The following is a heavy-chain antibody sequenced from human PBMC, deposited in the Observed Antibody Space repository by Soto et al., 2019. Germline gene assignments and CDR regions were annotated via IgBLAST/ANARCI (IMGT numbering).Heavy chain of an antibody. CDR2: ISGSGGST. CDR1: GFTFSSYA. CDR3: AKELSSGSYYLVFDD. V-gene: IGHV3-23*01. Sequence: GGSLRLSCASSGFTFSSYAMSWVRQAPGKGLEWVSAISGSGGSTYYADSVKGRFTISRDNSKNTLYLQMNSLRAEDTAVYYCAKELSSGSYYLVFDDCGQGTLVTVTS. D-gene: IGHD1-26*01. J-gene: IGHJ4*02.